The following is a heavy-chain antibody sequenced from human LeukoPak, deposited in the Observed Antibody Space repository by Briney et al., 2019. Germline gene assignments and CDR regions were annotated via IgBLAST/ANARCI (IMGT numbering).Heavy chain of an antibody. V-gene: IGHV3-48*01. CDR2: ITTAGNVI. Sequence: GGSLRLSCAASGFTFSTYNMHWVRQAPGKGLEWISYITTAGNVIFYADSVKGRFTISGDEAKNSLYLQMDSLRAEDTAFYYCARGGLYYDTSAYYYMNYWGQGTLVTVSS. CDR3: ARGGLYYDTSAYYYMNY. D-gene: IGHD3-22*01. J-gene: IGHJ4*02. CDR1: GFTFSTYN.